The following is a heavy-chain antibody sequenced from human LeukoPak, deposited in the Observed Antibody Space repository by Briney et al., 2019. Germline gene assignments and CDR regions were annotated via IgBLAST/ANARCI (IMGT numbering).Heavy chain of an antibody. CDR3: ARDWLDDSGYPDS. D-gene: IGHD3-22*01. Sequence: PGGSLRLSCAASGFTVGSNTMSWVRQAPGKGLEWVSIIYSGGSTSYADSVKGRFTISRDNSKNTLYLQMNSLRTEDTAVYYCARDWLDDSGYPDSWGQGTLVTVSS. CDR1: GFTVGSNT. V-gene: IGHV3-66*01. J-gene: IGHJ4*02. CDR2: IYSGGST.